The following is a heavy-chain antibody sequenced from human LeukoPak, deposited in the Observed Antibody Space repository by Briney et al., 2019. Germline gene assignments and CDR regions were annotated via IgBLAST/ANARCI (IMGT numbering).Heavy chain of an antibody. CDR1: GGSFSGYY. Sequence: KSSETLSLTCAVYGGSFSGYYWSWIRQPPGKELEWIGEINHSGSTNYNPSLKSRVNISIDTSKNQFSLKLRSVTAADTAVYYCARDPGLAAAGTLRFDYWGQGTLVTVSS. D-gene: IGHD6-13*01. J-gene: IGHJ4*02. CDR2: INHSGST. V-gene: IGHV4-34*01. CDR3: ARDPGLAAAGTLRFDY.